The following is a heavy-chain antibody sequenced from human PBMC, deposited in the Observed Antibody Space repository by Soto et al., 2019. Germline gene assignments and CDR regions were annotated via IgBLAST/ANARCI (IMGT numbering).Heavy chain of an antibody. Sequence: QVQLVQSGAEVKKPGASVKVSCKASGYTFTSYDINWVRQATGQGLEWMGWMNPNSGNTGYAQKFQARVTMTRNTSISTAYMELSSLRYEDTAVYYWRMCSRRGMDVWGQGTTVTVSS. CDR3: RMCSRRGMDV. CDR1: GYTFTSYD. CDR2: MNPNSGNT. J-gene: IGHJ6*02. D-gene: IGHD6-13*01. V-gene: IGHV1-8*01.